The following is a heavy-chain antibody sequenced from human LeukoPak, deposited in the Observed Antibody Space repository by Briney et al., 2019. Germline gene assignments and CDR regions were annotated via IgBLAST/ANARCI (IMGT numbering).Heavy chain of an antibody. CDR1: GASISSGSYY. Sequence: PSETLSLTCTVSGASISSGSYYWNWIRQPAGKGLEWIGRIFASGSTNYNPSLKSRVTISLGTSKNQLSLKLSSVTAADTAVYYCAREIYDYVWGSYRPFPNYFDYWGQGTLVTVSS. V-gene: IGHV4-61*02. J-gene: IGHJ4*02. CDR3: AREIYDYVWGSYRPFPNYFDY. D-gene: IGHD3-16*02. CDR2: IFASGST.